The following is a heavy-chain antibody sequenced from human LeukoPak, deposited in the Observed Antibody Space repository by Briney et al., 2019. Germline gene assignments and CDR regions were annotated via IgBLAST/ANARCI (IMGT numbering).Heavy chain of an antibody. CDR3: AELGITMIGGV. J-gene: IGHJ6*04. D-gene: IGHD3-10*02. Sequence: GGSLRLSCAASGFNFQTYNVNWVRQTPGRGLEWISSISGSSRTIYYADSVKGRFTISRDNAKNSLYLQMNSLRAEDTAVYYCAELGITMIGGVWGKGTTVTISS. CDR1: GFNFQTYN. V-gene: IGHV3-48*01. CDR2: ISGSSRTI.